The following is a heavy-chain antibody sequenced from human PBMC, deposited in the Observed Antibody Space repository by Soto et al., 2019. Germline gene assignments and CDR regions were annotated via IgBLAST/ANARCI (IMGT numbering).Heavy chain of an antibody. J-gene: IGHJ5*02. CDR1: CGSISSYY. V-gene: IGHV4-59*01. CDR2: IYYSGST. D-gene: IGHD6-6*01. CDR3: ARARRGTGIAARPRNWFDP. Sequence: PSEPLLLTCTVSCGSISSYYWGWIRQPPGKGLGWIGYIYYSGSTNYNPSLKSRVTISVDTSKNQFSLKLSSVTAADTAVYYCARARRGTGIAARPRNWFDPWGQGTLVTVSS.